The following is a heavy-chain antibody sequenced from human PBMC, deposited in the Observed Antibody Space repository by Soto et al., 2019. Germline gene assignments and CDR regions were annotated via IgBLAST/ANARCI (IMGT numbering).Heavy chain of an antibody. Sequence: QVQLQESGPGLVKPSQTLSLTCTVSGGSISSGDYYWSWIRQPPGKGLEWIGYIYYSGSTYYNPSLKSRVTISVDTYKNQFSLKLSSVTAADTAVYYCASGIMITFGGVIGELDYWGQGTLVTVSS. V-gene: IGHV4-30-4*01. CDR2: IYYSGST. CDR1: GGSISSGDYY. D-gene: IGHD3-16*02. J-gene: IGHJ4*02. CDR3: ASGIMITFGGVIGELDY.